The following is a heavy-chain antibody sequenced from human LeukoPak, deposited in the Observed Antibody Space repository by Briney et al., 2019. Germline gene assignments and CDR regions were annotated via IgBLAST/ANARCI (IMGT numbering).Heavy chain of an antibody. CDR3: ARGPLGHLSWQWLGDYYYYYMDV. V-gene: IGHV1-18*04. J-gene: IGHJ6*03. CDR1: GYSFTSYW. CDR2: INPSGGST. D-gene: IGHD6-19*01. Sequence: GESLKISCKGSGYSFTSYWIGWVRQMPGKGLEWMGIINPSGGSTNYAQKLQGRVTMTTDTSTSTAYMELRSLRSDDTAVYYCARGPLGHLSWQWLGDYYYYYMDVWGKGTTVTVSS.